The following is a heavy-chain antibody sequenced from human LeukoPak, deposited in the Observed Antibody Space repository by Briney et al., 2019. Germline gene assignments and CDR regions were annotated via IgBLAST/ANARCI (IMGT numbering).Heavy chain of an antibody. CDR2: VSYSGGT. J-gene: IGHJ4*02. Sequence: SETLSLTCTVSGGSISSGTYFWGWIRQPPGNGLEWIGSVSYSGGTYYNPSLRSRVTISRDTSKNQFSLNLNSVTAADTAMYYCARLPGIVATIERYFDYWGQGTLVTVSS. CDR1: GGSISSGTYF. D-gene: IGHD5-12*01. V-gene: IGHV4-39*07. CDR3: ARLPGIVATIERYFDY.